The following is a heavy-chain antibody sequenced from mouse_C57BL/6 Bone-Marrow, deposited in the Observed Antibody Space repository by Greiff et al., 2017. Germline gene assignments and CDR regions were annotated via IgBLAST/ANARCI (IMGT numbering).Heavy chain of an antibody. CDR3: AITTVVATRDWYFDV. CDR1: GYTFTSYW. J-gene: IGHJ1*03. Sequence: QVQLQQPGAELVMPGASVKLSCKASGYTFTSYWMHWVKQRPGQGLEWIGELAPSDSYTNYNQKFKGQSTLTVDKTSSTAYMQLSSLTSEASAVYYCAITTVVATRDWYFDVWGTGTTVTVSA. D-gene: IGHD1-1*01. CDR2: LAPSDSYT. V-gene: IGHV1-69*01.